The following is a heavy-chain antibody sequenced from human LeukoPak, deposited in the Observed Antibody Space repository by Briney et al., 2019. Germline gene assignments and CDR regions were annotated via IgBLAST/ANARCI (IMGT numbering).Heavy chain of an antibody. D-gene: IGHD2-2*01. CDR3: ARYAPPTTYYFDY. CDR2: IYYTGST. V-gene: IGHV4-59*02. Sequence: SETLSLTCTVSGASVRSYYWSWIRQPPGKGLEWIGSIYYTGSTSCNPSLKSRVTISLDTSRNQFSLRLNSVTAADTAVYYCARYAPPTTYYFDYWGQGTLVTVSS. J-gene: IGHJ4*02. CDR1: GASVRSYY.